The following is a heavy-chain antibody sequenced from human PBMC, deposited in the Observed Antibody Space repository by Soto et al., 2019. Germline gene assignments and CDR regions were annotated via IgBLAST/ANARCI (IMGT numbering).Heavy chain of an antibody. V-gene: IGHV3-15*05. CDR2: IKSKLDGGTT. Sequence: GSLRLSCAVSGFSLSNAWMIWVRQAPGKGLEWVARIKSKLDGGTTDYATPVKGRFTISRDDSKNILYLRMNSLKTEDTAVYYCTTDPILLWFGQDHWGQGALVTVSS. J-gene: IGHJ4*02. CDR3: TTDPILLWFGQDH. D-gene: IGHD3-10*01. CDR1: GFSLSNAW.